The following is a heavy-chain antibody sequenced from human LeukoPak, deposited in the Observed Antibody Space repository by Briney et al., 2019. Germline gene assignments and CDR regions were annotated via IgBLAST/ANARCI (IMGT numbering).Heavy chain of an antibody. Sequence: ASVKVSCKASGYTFTSYGISWVRQAPGQGLEWMGWINPNSGGTNYAQKFQGRVTMTRDTSISTAYMELSRLRSDDTAVYYCARFGSTSPHDYWGQGTLVTVSS. CDR2: INPNSGGT. D-gene: IGHD2-2*01. CDR3: ARFGSTSPHDY. V-gene: IGHV1-2*02. CDR1: GYTFTSYG. J-gene: IGHJ4*02.